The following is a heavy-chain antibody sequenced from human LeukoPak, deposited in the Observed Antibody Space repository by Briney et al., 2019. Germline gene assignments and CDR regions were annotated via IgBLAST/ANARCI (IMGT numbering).Heavy chain of an antibody. CDR3: ASPSGEERGVDY. Sequence: ASVKVSCKASGYTFTGYYMRWVRQAPGQGLEWMGWINPNSGGTNYAQKFQGRVTMTRDTSISTAYMELSRLRSDDTAVYYCASPSGEERGVDYWGQGTLVTVSS. D-gene: IGHD1-26*01. J-gene: IGHJ4*02. CDR2: INPNSGGT. CDR1: GYTFTGYY. V-gene: IGHV1-2*02.